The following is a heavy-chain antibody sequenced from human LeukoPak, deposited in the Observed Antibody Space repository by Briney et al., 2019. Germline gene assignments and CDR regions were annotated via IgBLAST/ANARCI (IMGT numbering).Heavy chain of an antibody. CDR3: AKSIMVRGVIRSPLV. Sequence: ASVNVSCKASGYTFTGYYMHWVRQAPGQGLEWMGWINPNSGGTNYAQKFQGRVTMTRDTSIRTAYMELSRLRSDDTAVYYCAKSIMVRGVIRSPLVWGQGTLVTVSS. CDR2: INPNSGGT. D-gene: IGHD3-10*01. J-gene: IGHJ4*02. CDR1: GYTFTGYY. V-gene: IGHV1-2*02.